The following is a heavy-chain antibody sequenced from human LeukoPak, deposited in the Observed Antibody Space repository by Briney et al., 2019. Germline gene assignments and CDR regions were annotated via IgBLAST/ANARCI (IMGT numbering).Heavy chain of an antibody. CDR1: GGSFSGYY. Sequence: SETLSLTCAVYGGSFSGYYWSWIRQPPGKGLEWIGEINHSGSTNYNPSLKSRVTTSVDTSKNQFSLKLSSVTAADTAVYYCARGLVYDSSGRLDYWGQGTLVTVSS. J-gene: IGHJ4*02. CDR3: ARGLVYDSSGRLDY. CDR2: INHSGST. D-gene: IGHD3-22*01. V-gene: IGHV4-34*01.